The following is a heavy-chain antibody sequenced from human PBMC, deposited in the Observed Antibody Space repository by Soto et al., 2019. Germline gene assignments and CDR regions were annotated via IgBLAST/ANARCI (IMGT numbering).Heavy chain of an antibody. D-gene: IGHD3-16*02. CDR3: ACCLGDGYVWGSYRYRYFDF. Sequence: QVQLQEAGPGLVRPLQTLSLTCTVSGGSISSGTYYWSWIRQFPGKGLAWIGYIYHSGITYYNPFLMCRVTMSIDTSRHKFSLRVSSVTAADTAVYSCACCLGDGYVWGSYRYRYFDFWGLGILVTVSS. V-gene: IGHV4-31*03. J-gene: IGHJ4*02. CDR1: GGSISSGTYY. CDR2: IYHSGIT.